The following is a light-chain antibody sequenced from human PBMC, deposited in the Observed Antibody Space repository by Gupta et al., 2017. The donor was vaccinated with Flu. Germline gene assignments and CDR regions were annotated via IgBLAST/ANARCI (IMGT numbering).Light chain of an antibody. CDR2: EGS. CDR1: SSVVGSYNL. Sequence: QSALTQPASVSGSPGQSITISCTGISSVVGSYNLVSWYQQHPGKAPKLVIYEGSKRPSGVSNRFSGSKSGNTASLTVSGRQAEDEADFYCCSYAGDSTWVFGGGTKLTVL. J-gene: IGLJ3*02. V-gene: IGLV2-23*01. CDR3: CSYAGDSTWV.